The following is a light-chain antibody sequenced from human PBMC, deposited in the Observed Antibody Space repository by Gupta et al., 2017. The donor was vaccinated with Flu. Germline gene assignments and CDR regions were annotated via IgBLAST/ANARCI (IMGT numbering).Light chain of an antibody. Sequence: PSSLSASVGDRVTLTCRSSQSISIYVNWYQHKPGRAPKPLIYLASNLESGVPPRFSGSGSGTDFSLTISGLQPEDFATYYCQQSDSAPWTFGQGTDVAIK. V-gene: IGKV1-39*01. CDR3: QQSDSAPWT. CDR1: QSISIY. CDR2: LAS. J-gene: IGKJ1*01.